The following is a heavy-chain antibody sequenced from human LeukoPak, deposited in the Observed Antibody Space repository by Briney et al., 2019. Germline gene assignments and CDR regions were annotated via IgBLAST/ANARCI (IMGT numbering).Heavy chain of an antibody. D-gene: IGHD3-22*01. J-gene: IGHJ4*02. CDR2: ISRRSDDI. CDR3: ARYFDTSGYPYYVDY. V-gene: IGHV3-21*05. CDR1: GFTFSSYW. Sequence: GGSLRLSCAASGFTFSSYWMSWVRQAPGKGLEWVSFISRRSDDINYADFVKGRFTISRDNAKNSLYLQMTSLRAEDTAVYYCARYFDTSGYPYYVDYWGRGALVTVSS.